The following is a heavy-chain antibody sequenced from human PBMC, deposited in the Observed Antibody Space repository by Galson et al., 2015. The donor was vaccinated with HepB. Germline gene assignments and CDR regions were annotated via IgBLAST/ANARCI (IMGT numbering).Heavy chain of an antibody. Sequence: SLRLSCAASGFTFSSYGMHWVRQAPGKGLEWVAVIWYDGSNKYYADSVKGRFTISRDNSKNTLYLQMNSLRAEDTAVYYCARLDSSPDRYYYYGMDVWGQGTTVTVSS. D-gene: IGHD6-13*01. V-gene: IGHV3-33*01. CDR2: IWYDGSNK. CDR1: GFTFSSYG. CDR3: ARLDSSPDRYYYYGMDV. J-gene: IGHJ6*02.